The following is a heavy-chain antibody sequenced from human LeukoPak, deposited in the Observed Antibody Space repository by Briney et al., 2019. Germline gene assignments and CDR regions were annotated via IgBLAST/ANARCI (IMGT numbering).Heavy chain of an antibody. Sequence: GASVKVSRKASGGTFSSYAISWVRQAPGQGLEWMGRIIPIFGTANYAQKFQGRVTITTDESTSTAYMELSSLRSEDTAVYYCAREGRRITMVRGVNYFDYWGQGTLVTVSS. CDR2: IIPIFGTA. CDR1: GGTFSSYA. J-gene: IGHJ4*02. D-gene: IGHD3-10*01. CDR3: AREGRRITMVRGVNYFDY. V-gene: IGHV1-69*05.